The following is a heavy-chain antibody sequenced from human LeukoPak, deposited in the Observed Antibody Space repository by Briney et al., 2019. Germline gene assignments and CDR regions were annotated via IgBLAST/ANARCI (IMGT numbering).Heavy chain of an antibody. D-gene: IGHD1-26*01. CDR3: ARQEVGATAMGNFDY. V-gene: IGHV4-39*01. CDR1: GGSISSSSYY. CDR2: IYCSGST. Sequence: PAETLSLTCTVSGGSISSSSYYWGWIRQPPGKGREWIGSIYCSGSTYDNPSLKSRVTISVDTSKNQFSLKLSSVTAADTALYYCARQEVGATAMGNFDYWGQGPLVTVSS. J-gene: IGHJ4*02.